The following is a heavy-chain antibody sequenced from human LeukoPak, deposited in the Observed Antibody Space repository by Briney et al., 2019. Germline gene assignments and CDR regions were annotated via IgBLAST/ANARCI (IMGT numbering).Heavy chain of an antibody. D-gene: IGHD3-3*01. CDR2: IYHSGST. J-gene: IGHJ4*02. Sequence: SETLSLTCAVSGGSISSSNWWSWVRQPPGKGLEWIGEIYHSGSTNYNPSLKSRLTISIDTSKNQFSLKLSSVTAEDTAVYYCARDAYYDFWSGYPRYFDYWGQGTLVTVSS. CDR1: GGSISSSNW. CDR3: ARDAYYDFWSGYPRYFDY. V-gene: IGHV4-4*02.